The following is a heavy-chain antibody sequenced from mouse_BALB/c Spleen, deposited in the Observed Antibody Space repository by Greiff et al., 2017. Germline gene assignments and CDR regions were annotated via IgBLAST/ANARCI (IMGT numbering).Heavy chain of an antibody. V-gene: IGHV5-6*01. CDR3: ARQTYGNPYAMDY. CDR1: GFTFSSYG. Sequence: EVQRVESGGDLVKPGGSLKLSCAASGFTFSSYGMSWVRQTPDKRLEWVATISSGGSYTYYPDSVKGRFTISRDNAKNTLYLQMSSLKSEDTAMYYCARQTYGNPYAMDYWGQGTSVTVSS. J-gene: IGHJ4*01. CDR2: ISSGGSYT. D-gene: IGHD2-1*01.